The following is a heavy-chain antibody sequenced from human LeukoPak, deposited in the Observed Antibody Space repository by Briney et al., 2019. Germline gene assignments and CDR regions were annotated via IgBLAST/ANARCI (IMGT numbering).Heavy chain of an antibody. CDR2: ISSSRSTI. CDR3: AREGTGYYDSSGYLFDY. D-gene: IGHD3-22*01. CDR1: GFTFISYS. Sequence: PGGSLRLSCAASGFTFISYSMNWVRQAPGKGLEWVSYISSSRSTIYYADSVKGRFTISRDNAKNSLYLQMNSLRAEDTAVYYCAREGTGYYDSSGYLFDYWGQGTLVTVSS. J-gene: IGHJ4*02. V-gene: IGHV3-48*04.